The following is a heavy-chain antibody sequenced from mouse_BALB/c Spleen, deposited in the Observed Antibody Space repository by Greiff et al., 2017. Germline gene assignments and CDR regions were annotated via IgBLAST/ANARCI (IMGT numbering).Heavy chain of an antibody. J-gene: IGHJ2*01. D-gene: IGHD1-1*01. CDR1: GYAFSSYW. V-gene: IGHV1-80*01. Sequence: VKLVESGAELVRPGSSVKISCKASGYAFSSYWMNWVKQRPGQGLEWIGQIYPGDGDTNYNGKFKGKATLTADKSSSTAYMQLSSLTSEDSAVYFCARWGYYGSSYYFDYWGQGTTLTVSS. CDR3: ARWGYYGSSYYFDY. CDR2: IYPGDGDT.